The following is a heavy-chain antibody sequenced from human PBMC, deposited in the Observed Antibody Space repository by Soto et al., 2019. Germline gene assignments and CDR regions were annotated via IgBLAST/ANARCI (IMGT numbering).Heavy chain of an antibody. J-gene: IGHJ6*02. D-gene: IGHD6-6*01. CDR1: GGPFSDYY. Sequence: SETLSLTCAMYGGPFSDYYWSWVRQPPGKGLEWIGEINHGGNSNYNPSLKSRVTISVDTSNNQFSLKLTSVTAADTGVYYCAGREFSTSSFYYYYYAMDVWGQGTTVTVSS. CDR2: INHGGNS. V-gene: IGHV4-34*01. CDR3: AGREFSTSSFYYYYYAMDV.